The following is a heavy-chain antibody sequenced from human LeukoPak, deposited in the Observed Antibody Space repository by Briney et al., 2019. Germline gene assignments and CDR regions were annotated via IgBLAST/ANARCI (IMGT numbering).Heavy chain of an antibody. CDR3: ARAGSSHYYYYYMDV. J-gene: IGHJ6*03. D-gene: IGHD6-13*01. CDR1: DFTFNDSA. Sequence: PGGSLRLSCATFDFTFNDSAMHWIRQAPGKGLEWVSYISSSGSTIYYADSVKGRFTISRDNAKNSLYLQMNSLRAEDTAVYYCARAGSSHYYYYYMDVWGKGTTVTVSS. V-gene: IGHV3-11*04. CDR2: ISSSGSTI.